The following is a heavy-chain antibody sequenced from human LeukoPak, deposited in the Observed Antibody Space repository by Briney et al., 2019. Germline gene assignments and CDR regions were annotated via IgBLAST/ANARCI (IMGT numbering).Heavy chain of an antibody. D-gene: IGHD5-24*01. J-gene: IGHJ4*02. CDR1: GGSISSGGYY. V-gene: IGHV4-31*03. Sequence: SETLSLTCTVSGGSISSGGYYWSWIRQHPGKGLEWIGYIYYSGSAYYNPSLKSRVTISVDTSKNQFSLKLSSVTAADTAVYYCARGSRDGYNYDYWGQGTLVTVSS. CDR3: ARGSRDGYNYDY. CDR2: IYYSGSA.